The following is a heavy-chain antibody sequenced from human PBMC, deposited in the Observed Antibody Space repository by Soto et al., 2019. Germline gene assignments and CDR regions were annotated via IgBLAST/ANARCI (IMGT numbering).Heavy chain of an antibody. CDR1: GYTFTSYG. CDR3: AGAADIVVVPAAIQPYYYYMDV. Sequence: ASVKVSCKASGYTFTSYGISWVRQAPGQGLEWMGWISAYNGNTNYAQKLQGRVTMTTDTSTSTAYMELRSLRSDDTAVYYCAGAADIVVVPAAIQPYYYYMDVWGKGTTVTVSS. V-gene: IGHV1-18*01. CDR2: ISAYNGNT. D-gene: IGHD2-2*02. J-gene: IGHJ6*03.